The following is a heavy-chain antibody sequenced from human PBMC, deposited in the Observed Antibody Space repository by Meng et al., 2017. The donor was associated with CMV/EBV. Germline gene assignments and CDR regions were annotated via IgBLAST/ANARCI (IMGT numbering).Heavy chain of an antibody. CDR1: GGSISSYY. Sequence: GSLRLSCTVSGGSISSYYWSWIRQPPGKGLEWIGYIYYSGSTYYNPSLKSRVTISVDTSKNQFSLKLSSVTAADTAVYYCARDRWLLNNWCDPWGQGTMVTVSS. CDR2: IYYSGST. D-gene: IGHD2-15*01. J-gene: IGHJ5*02. V-gene: IGHV4-59*12. CDR3: ARDRWLLNNWCDP.